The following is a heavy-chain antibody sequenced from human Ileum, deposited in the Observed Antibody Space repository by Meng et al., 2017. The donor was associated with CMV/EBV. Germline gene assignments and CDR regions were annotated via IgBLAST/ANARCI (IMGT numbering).Heavy chain of an antibody. V-gene: IGHV3-33*03. CDR1: GFIFSSYG. J-gene: IGHJ5*02. CDR2: IWYNGNNK. CDR3: AKDRIFGGSRWFYP. D-gene: IGHD3-16*01. Sequence: GGSLRLSCAASGFIFSSYGMHWVRQAPGKGLEWVAVIWYNGNNKDYADSVKGRFTVSRDNSKNTVYLQMDSLRDEDTGVYYCAKDRIFGGSRWFYPWGQGTLVTSPQ.